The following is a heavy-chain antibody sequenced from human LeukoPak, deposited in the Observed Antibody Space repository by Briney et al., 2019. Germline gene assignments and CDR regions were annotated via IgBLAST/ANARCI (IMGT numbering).Heavy chain of an antibody. Sequence: SETLSLTCSVSGGSISSYYWTWIRQPPGKGLEWIGYIYYSGSTNYNPSLKSRVTISVDTSKNQFSLKLSSVTAADTAVYFCAAFRDGYNLYYWGQGTLVTVSS. CDR2: IYYSGST. V-gene: IGHV4-59*01. D-gene: IGHD5-24*01. J-gene: IGHJ4*02. CDR1: GGSISSYY. CDR3: AAFRDGYNLYY.